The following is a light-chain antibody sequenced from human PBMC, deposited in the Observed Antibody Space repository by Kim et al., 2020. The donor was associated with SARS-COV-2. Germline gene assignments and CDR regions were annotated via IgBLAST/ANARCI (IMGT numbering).Light chain of an antibody. CDR2: GAS. CDR3: QQYNNWPRT. Sequence: EVVMTQSPATVSVSPGERATLSCRASQSVKNYVVWYQHKPGQAPRVLIYGASTRATGVPVRFSGSGSGTEFTLTISSLQSEDFGIYYCQQYNNWPRTFGQGTKVEIK. CDR1: QSVKNY. V-gene: IGKV3-15*01. J-gene: IGKJ1*01.